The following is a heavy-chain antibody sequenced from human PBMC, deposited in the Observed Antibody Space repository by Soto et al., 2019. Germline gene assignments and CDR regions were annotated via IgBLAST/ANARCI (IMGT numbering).Heavy chain of an antibody. Sequence: GGSLRLSCAASGFTFSTYAMNWVRQAPGQGLEWVSSISSGGDFIYYADSVKGRFTISRDNAKNTLYLRMSGLRGDDTAVYYCARDLLSGANYYAYWGQGTLVTVSS. V-gene: IGHV3-21*01. D-gene: IGHD6-19*01. CDR3: ARDLLSGANYYAY. CDR1: GFTFSTYA. CDR2: ISSGGDFI. J-gene: IGHJ4*02.